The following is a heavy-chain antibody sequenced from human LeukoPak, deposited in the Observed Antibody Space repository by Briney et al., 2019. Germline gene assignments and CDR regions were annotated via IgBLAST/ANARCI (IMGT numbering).Heavy chain of an antibody. V-gene: IGHV4-34*01. Sequence: PSETLSLTCALYGGSFSGYYWSWIRPPPGKGLEWIGEINHSGSNNYNPSLKSRVTISVDTFKQQFFLELSSVTAAGTAVYYCGRGHYYYDSSGYDYFDYWGQGTLVTVSS. D-gene: IGHD3-22*01. CDR2: INHSGSN. CDR1: GGSFSGYY. CDR3: GRGHYYYDSSGYDYFDY. J-gene: IGHJ4*02.